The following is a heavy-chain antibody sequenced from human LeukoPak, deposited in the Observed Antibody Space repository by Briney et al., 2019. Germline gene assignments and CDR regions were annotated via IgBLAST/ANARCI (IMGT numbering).Heavy chain of an antibody. CDR2: ISSSSSYT. V-gene: IGHV3-11*06. CDR1: GFTFSDYY. D-gene: IGHD4-17*01. CDR3: ANNGEDYGDPIDY. J-gene: IGHJ4*02. Sequence: PGGSLRLSCAASGFTFSDYYMSWIRQAPGKGLEWVSYISSSSSYTNYADSVKGRFTISRDNAKNPLYLQMSSLRAEDTAVYYCANNGEDYGDPIDYWGQGTLVTVSS.